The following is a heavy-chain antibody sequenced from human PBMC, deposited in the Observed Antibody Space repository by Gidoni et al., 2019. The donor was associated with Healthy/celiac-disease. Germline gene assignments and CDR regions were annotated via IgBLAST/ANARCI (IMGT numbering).Heavy chain of an antibody. J-gene: IGHJ4*02. CDR2: IKQDGSEK. V-gene: IGHV3-7*01. CDR1: GFTFSSYW. D-gene: IGHD3-3*01. Sequence: EVQLVESGGGLVQPGGSLRLSCAASGFTFSSYWMSWVRQAPGKGLAWGAKIKQDGSEKYYVDSVKGRFTISRDNAKNSLYLQMNSLRAEDTAVYYCARDRNQYYDFWSGYYGFDYWGQGTLVTVSS. CDR3: ARDRNQYYDFWSGYYGFDY.